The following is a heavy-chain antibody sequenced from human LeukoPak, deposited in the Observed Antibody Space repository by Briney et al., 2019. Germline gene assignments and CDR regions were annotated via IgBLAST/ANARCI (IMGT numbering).Heavy chain of an antibody. J-gene: IGHJ4*02. D-gene: IGHD3-3*01. CDR2: IYATGST. Sequence: SETLSLTCTVSGGSLSNYYWSWIRQSAGKGLEWLGRIYATGSTTYNPSLKSRVTMSVDTSKNRFSLSLASVTAADTAVYYCARDYDFWSGYSPLEYWGQGTLVTVSS. CDR3: ARDYDFWSGYSPLEY. CDR1: GGSLSNYY. V-gene: IGHV4-4*07.